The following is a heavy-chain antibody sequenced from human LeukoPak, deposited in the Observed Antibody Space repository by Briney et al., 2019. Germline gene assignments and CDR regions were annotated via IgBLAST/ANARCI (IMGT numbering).Heavy chain of an antibody. J-gene: IGHJ4*02. Sequence: SETLSLTCTVSGASISTYYWTWVRQPPGKGLEWVGSMYTSVTTKYNPSLKSRGTISVDTSKNRSSLNLISVTAADTAVYYCARHLAPYRPFHDWGQGSLVTVSS. D-gene: IGHD1-14*01. CDR2: MYTSVTT. CDR1: GASISTYY. V-gene: IGHV4-4*09. CDR3: ARHLAPYRPFHD.